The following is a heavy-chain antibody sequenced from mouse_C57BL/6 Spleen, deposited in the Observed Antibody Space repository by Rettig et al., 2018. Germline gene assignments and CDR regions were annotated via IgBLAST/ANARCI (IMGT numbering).Heavy chain of an antibody. V-gene: IGHV1-69*01. Sequence: GEIDPSDSYTNYNQKFKGKSTLTVDKSSSTAYMQLSSLTSEDSAVYYCARSGSSYYFDYWGQGTTLTVSS. CDR2: IDPSDSYT. D-gene: IGHD1-1*01. CDR3: ARSGSSYYFDY. J-gene: IGHJ2*01.